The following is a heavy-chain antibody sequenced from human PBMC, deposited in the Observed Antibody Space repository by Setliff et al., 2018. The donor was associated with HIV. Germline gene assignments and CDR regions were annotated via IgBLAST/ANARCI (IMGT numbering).Heavy chain of an antibody. CDR2: INQDGSER. Sequence: GGSLRLSCGASGFIFRTYWMSWVRQAPGKGLEWVANINQDGSERDYVNSVKGRFTIFRDNAKDSLHLQMNNLRDEDTAVYYCAKPTSGLYPRAFDLWGQGTMVTVSS. D-gene: IGHD1-26*01. CDR1: GFIFRTYW. J-gene: IGHJ3*01. CDR3: AKPTSGLYPRAFDL. V-gene: IGHV3-7*03.